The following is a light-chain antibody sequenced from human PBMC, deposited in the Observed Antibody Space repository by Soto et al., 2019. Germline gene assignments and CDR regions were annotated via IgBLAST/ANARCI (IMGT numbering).Light chain of an antibody. J-gene: IGKJ1*01. V-gene: IGKV3-20*01. CDR1: QSVSSIY. Sequence: EIVLTQSPATLSLSPGERATLSCRASQSVSSIYLAWYQQKPGQAPSLLIYATSSRATGIPDRFSGSGSGTDFSLTISRLEPEDFAVYYCQQYGSSRTFGQGTKVDIK. CDR3: QQYGSSRT. CDR2: ATS.